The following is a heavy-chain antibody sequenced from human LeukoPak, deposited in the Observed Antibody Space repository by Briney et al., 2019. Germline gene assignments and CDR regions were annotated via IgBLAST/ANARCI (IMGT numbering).Heavy chain of an antibody. CDR1: GGSISSGRYY. D-gene: IGHD3-9*01. V-gene: IGHV4-61*02. J-gene: IGHJ4*02. CDR3: VGTYDILTGYTPYFDY. Sequence: PSETLSLTCTVSGGSISSGRYYWSWLRQPAGKGLEWIGRIYTSGSTNYNPSLKSRVTISVDTSKNQFSLKLSSVTAADTAVYYCVGTYDILTGYTPYFDYWGQGTLVTVSS. CDR2: IYTSGST.